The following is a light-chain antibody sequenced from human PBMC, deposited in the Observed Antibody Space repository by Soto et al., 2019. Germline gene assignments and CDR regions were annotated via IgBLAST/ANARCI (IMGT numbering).Light chain of an antibody. J-gene: IGKJ2*01. Sequence: EIVLTQSPVTLPLSPGERATLSCRASQSVSSTLLTWYQQKPGQAPRLLIFGVSSRATGIPDRFSGSGSGTDFTLTITSLQPEDSATYYCQQRNSYPRTFGQGTKVEIK. CDR1: QSVSSTL. CDR2: GVS. CDR3: QQRNSYPRT. V-gene: IGKV3D-20*02.